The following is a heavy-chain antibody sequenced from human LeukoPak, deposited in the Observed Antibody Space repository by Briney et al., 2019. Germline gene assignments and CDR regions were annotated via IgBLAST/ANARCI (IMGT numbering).Heavy chain of an antibody. D-gene: IGHD5-18*01. V-gene: IGHV3-64*02. Sequence: QSGGSLRLSCAVSGAAFSILAMHWVRQCPGKGLEFVPAIGGDGATTHYADSVRGRFTISRDNSKNTVHLQMGSLRPEDMAVYYCATGYNYYYDYWGQGTLVSVSS. CDR3: ATGYNYYYDY. CDR2: IGGDGATT. J-gene: IGHJ4*02. CDR1: GAAFSILA.